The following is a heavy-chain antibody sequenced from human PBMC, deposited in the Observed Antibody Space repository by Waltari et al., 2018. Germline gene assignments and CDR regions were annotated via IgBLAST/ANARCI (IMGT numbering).Heavy chain of an antibody. J-gene: IGHJ4*02. CDR2: IYHSGST. D-gene: IGHD5-12*01. V-gene: IGHV4-38-2*01. CDR1: GYSISSGYY. CDR3: ASATSWLYLDY. Sequence: QVQLQESGPGLVKPSETLSLTCAVSGYSISSGYYWGWIRQPPGKGLEWIGSIYHSGSTYYNPSLKSRVTISVDTSKNQFSLKLSSVTAADTAVYYCASATSWLYLDYWGQGTLVTVSS.